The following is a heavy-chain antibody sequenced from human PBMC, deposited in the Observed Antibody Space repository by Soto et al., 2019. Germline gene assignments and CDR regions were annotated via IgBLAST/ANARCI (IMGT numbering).Heavy chain of an antibody. D-gene: IGHD3-22*01. J-gene: IGHJ4*02. Sequence: QVQLVESGGGVVQPGGSLRLSCAVSEFTYNNYVIYWVRQAPGKGLEWVALVSSDGSEKYYPDSVKGRFTISRDKSTKTVHLQMNSLRVEDTAVYYCARRFYYDSGSLDYWGQGTLVTVSS. CDR3: ARRFYYDSGSLDY. CDR2: VSSDGSEK. V-gene: IGHV3-30-3*01. CDR1: EFTYNNYV.